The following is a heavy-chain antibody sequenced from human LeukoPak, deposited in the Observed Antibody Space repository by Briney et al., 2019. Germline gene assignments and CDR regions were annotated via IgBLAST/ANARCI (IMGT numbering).Heavy chain of an antibody. V-gene: IGHV3-7*05. CDR1: GFTFSTNW. Sequence: GGSLRLSCTASGFTFSTNWMSWVRQAPGKGLEWVASIKEDGSEKCYVDSVKGRFTISRDNAKNSLCLQMNSLRAEDTAMYYCARNENWGQGTLVTVSS. CDR2: IKEDGSEK. CDR3: ARNEN. J-gene: IGHJ4*02.